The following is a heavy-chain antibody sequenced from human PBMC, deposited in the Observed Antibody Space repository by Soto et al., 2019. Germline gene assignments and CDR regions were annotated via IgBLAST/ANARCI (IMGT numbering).Heavy chain of an antibody. CDR3: AKHLDVVVVVAAFDI. V-gene: IGHV3-23*01. Sequence: GGSLGLSCAASGFTFSSYAMSWVRQAPGKGLEWVSAISGSGGSTYYADPVKGRFTISRDNSKNTLCLQMNSLRAEDTAVYYCAKHLDVVVVVAAFDIWGQGTMVTVSS. D-gene: IGHD2-15*01. CDR1: GFTFSSYA. CDR2: ISGSGGST. J-gene: IGHJ3*02.